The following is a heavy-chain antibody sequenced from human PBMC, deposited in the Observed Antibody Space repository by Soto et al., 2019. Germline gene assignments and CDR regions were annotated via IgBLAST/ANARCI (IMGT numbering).Heavy chain of an antibody. D-gene: IGHD1-7*01. CDR1: GFTFSSYW. V-gene: IGHV3-7*03. CDR3: ARDRYGNSFFDY. Sequence: QSVGSLRLSCAASGFTFSSYWMSWVRQAPGKGLEWVANIKQDGSEKYYVDSVKGRFTISRDNAKKSLYLQMNSLRAEDTAVYYCARDRYGNSFFDYWGQGTLVTVSS. J-gene: IGHJ4*02. CDR2: IKQDGSEK.